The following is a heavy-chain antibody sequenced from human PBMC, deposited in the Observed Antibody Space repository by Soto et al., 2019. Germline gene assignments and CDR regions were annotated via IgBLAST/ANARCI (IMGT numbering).Heavy chain of an antibody. V-gene: IGHV3-23*01. CDR3: AKGDCSGGRCYRGFDY. J-gene: IGHJ4*02. CDR1: GFTFSSYD. Sequence: GGSLRLSCAASGFTFSSYDMSWVRQAPGKGLEWVPGVSASGSITSYADSAKGRFTISRDNAKNTVFLQMSSLRAEDTAVYFCAKGDCSGGRCYRGFDYWGQGTLVTV. D-gene: IGHD2-15*01. CDR2: VSASGSIT.